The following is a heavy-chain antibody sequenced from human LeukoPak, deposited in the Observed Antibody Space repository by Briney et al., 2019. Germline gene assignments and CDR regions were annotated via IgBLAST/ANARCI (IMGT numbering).Heavy chain of an antibody. CDR1: GGSISSSSYY. J-gene: IGHJ4*02. D-gene: IGHD6-13*01. CDR3: ARVGYSSSWYATATFDY. V-gene: IGHV4-39*07. Sequence: MSSETLSLTCTVSGGSISSSSYYWGWIRQPPGKGLEWIGSIYYSGSTYYNPSLKSRVTISVDTSKNQFSLKLSSVTAADTAVYHCARVGYSSSWYATATFDYWGQGTLVTVSS. CDR2: IYYSGST.